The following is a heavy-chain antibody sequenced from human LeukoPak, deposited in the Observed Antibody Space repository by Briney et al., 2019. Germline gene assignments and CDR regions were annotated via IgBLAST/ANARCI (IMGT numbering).Heavy chain of an antibody. D-gene: IGHD3-9*01. Sequence: GGSLRLSCAASGFTFSSYSMSWVRQAPGKGLEWVSSISSSSSYIYYADSVKGRFTISRDNAKNSLYLQMNSLRAEDTAVYYCARARDAVYDILTGYYRAYYFDYWGQGTLVTVSS. CDR2: ISSSSSYI. J-gene: IGHJ4*02. CDR3: ARARDAVYDILTGYYRAYYFDY. V-gene: IGHV3-21*04. CDR1: GFTFSSYS.